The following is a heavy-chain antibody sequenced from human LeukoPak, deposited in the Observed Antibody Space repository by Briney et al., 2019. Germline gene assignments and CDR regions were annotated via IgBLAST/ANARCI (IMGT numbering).Heavy chain of an antibody. V-gene: IGHV4-4*02. Sequence: LSLTCAVSGGSISSSNWWSWVRQPPGKGLEWIGEIYHSGSTNYNPSLKSRVTISVDTSKNQFSLKLSSVTAADTAVYYCARHGDPDPPDYWGQGTLVTASS. J-gene: IGHJ4*02. CDR1: GGSISSSNW. CDR2: IYHSGST. D-gene: IGHD7-27*01. CDR3: ARHGDPDPPDY.